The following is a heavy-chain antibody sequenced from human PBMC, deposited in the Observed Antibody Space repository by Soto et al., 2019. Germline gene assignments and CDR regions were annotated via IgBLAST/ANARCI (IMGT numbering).Heavy chain of an antibody. V-gene: IGHV2-5*02. D-gene: IGHD3-10*01. J-gene: IGHJ5*02. CDR3: AHHRSYYYGSGREGAFDP. Sequence: QITLKESGPTLVKPTQTLTLTCTFSGFSLSTSGVGVGWIRKPPGKALEWLALIYWDDDKRYSPSLKSRLTNTKDTSKNQVVLTMTNMDPVDTATYYCAHHRSYYYGSGREGAFDPWGQGTLVTVSS. CDR2: IYWDDDK. CDR1: GFSLSTSGVG.